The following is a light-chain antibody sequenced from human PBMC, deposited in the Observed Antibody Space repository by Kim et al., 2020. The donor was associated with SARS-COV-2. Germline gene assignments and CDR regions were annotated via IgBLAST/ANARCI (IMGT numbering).Light chain of an antibody. V-gene: IGKV3-20*01. CDR3: QLYGSSQWT. CDR1: QSISSSY. Sequence: EIVLTQSPGTLSLSPGERATLSRRTSQSISSSYLAWYQQKPGQAPRLLIYGSSSRATGIPDRFSGSGSGTDFTLTISRVEPEDFAVYYCQLYGSSQWTFGQGTKVDIK. CDR2: GSS. J-gene: IGKJ1*01.